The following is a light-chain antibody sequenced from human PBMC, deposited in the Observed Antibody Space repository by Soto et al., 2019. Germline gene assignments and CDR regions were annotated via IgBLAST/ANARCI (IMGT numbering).Light chain of an antibody. Sequence: QSVLTQPPSASGSPGQSVTISCTGTSSDVGAYNYVSWYQQHPGKAPKLIIYDVSQRPSGVPDRFSGSKSGNTASLTVSGLQAEDEADYYCCSYAGSDNHVVFGGGTKLTVL. CDR3: CSYAGSDNHVV. V-gene: IGLV2-8*01. J-gene: IGLJ2*01. CDR2: DVS. CDR1: SSDVGAYNY.